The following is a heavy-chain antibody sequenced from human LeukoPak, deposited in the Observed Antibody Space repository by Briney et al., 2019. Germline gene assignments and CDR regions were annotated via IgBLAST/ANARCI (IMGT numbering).Heavy chain of an antibody. CDR2: IWYDGSNK. J-gene: IGHJ4*02. V-gene: IGHV3-33*06. CDR3: AKDRTGEKSISGNY. CDR1: GFTFRNYG. Sequence: GGSLRLSCAASGFTFRNYGMNWVRQAPGKGLEWVTIIWYDGSNKYYADSVKGRFIISRDNSKNTLYLQMNSPRAEDTAVYYCAKDRTGEKSISGNYWGQGILVTVSS. D-gene: IGHD2-21*01.